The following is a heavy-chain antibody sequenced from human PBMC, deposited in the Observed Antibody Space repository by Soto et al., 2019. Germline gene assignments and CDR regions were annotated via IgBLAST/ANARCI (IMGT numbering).Heavy chain of an antibody. CDR1: GFTFNRYA. Sequence: EVQLMESGGGLVQPRRSLRISCAASGFTFNRYAMNWVRQAPGKGLEWVSYISVGGGSIFYADSVKGRFTNSRDDAQNSVYLQMNTQSDEDKALYYGVRDDQCAFDVWGQGTMVIVSS. CDR2: ISVGGGSI. J-gene: IGHJ3*01. CDR3: VRDDQCAFDV. D-gene: IGHD6-19*01. V-gene: IGHV3-48*02.